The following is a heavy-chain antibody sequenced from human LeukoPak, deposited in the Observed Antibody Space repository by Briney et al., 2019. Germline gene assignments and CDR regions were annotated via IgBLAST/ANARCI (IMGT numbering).Heavy chain of an antibody. CDR1: GYTFSSYE. D-gene: IGHD2-8*02. CDR2: ISSSGSTI. V-gene: IGHV3-48*03. Sequence: GGSLRLSCAASGYTFSSYELNWVRQAPGMGLEWVSYISSSGSTISYADSVKGRFTISRDNAKNSLYLQMNSLRAEDTAVYYCARASVGWWHDRPYYMDVWGKGTTVTVSS. CDR3: ARASVGWWHDRPYYMDV. J-gene: IGHJ6*03.